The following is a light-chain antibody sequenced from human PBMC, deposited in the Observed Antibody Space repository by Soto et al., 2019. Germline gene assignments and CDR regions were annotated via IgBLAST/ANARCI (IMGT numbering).Light chain of an antibody. J-gene: IGKJ2*01. CDR2: GAS. Sequence: EIVLTQSPGTLSLSPGERATLSCRASQSVNSRYLAWYQQKPGQAPRLLIFGASSRATGIPDRFSGSGSGTDFTLTISRLEPEDFAVYYCQLFGRSPTMYTFGQGTKLEIQ. CDR3: QLFGRSPTMYT. V-gene: IGKV3-20*01. CDR1: QSVNSRY.